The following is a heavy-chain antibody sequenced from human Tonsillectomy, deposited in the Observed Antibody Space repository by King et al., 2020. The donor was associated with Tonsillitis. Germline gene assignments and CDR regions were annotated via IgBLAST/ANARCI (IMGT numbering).Heavy chain of an antibody. V-gene: IGHV4-39*01. J-gene: IGHJ4*01. CDR1: GGSISSSSYY. D-gene: IGHD3-3*01. CDR3: AGVTNFWGVINGIGY. CDR2: IYYSGST. Sequence: LQLQESGPGLVKPSETLSLTCTVSGGSISSSSYYWGWIRQPPGKGLEWIGSIYYSGSTYYNPSLKSRVTISVDTSKNQFSLKLSSVTAADTAVYYCAGVTNFWGVINGIGYLGPGTLVTLS.